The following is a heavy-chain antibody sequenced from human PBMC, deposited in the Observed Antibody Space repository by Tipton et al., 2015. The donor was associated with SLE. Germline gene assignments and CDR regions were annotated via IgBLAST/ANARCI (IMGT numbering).Heavy chain of an antibody. CDR2: IYYSGGT. Sequence: LRLSCAASGFTFSSYSMNWVRQAPGKGLEWIGSIYYSGGTYYNPSLKSRVTISVDTSKNQFSLKLSSVSAADTAAYYCARGDYYDSSGHDAFDIWGQGTMVTVSS. CDR3: ARGDYYDSSGHDAFDI. V-gene: IGHV4-39*07. D-gene: IGHD3-22*01. J-gene: IGHJ3*02. CDR1: GFTFSSYS.